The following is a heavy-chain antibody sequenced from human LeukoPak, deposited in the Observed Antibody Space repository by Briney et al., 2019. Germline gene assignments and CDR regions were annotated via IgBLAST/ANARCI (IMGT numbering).Heavy chain of an antibody. CDR2: INPNSVDT. CDR3: ARDRQYQIPDY. V-gene: IGHV1-2*02. D-gene: IGHD2-2*01. CDR1: GYRFTGYY. Sequence: SVKVSSKAVGYRFTGYYIQWVRQAPRQGSEWMGWINPNSVDTDFAQKFPGRVTLTRDTSISTAYMELSSLRFDDTAVYYCARDRQYQIPDYWGQGTLVTVSS. J-gene: IGHJ4*02.